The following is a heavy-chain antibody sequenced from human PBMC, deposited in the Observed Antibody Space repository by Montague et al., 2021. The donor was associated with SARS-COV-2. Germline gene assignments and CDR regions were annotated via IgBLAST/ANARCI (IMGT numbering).Heavy chain of an antibody. CDR1: GDSINNYY. J-gene: IGHJ4*02. D-gene: IGHD5-12*01. V-gene: IGHV4-59*01. Sequence: SETRSLTCIVSGDSINNYYWSWIRQSPGKGLEYIGYIYYSGGANYYPSRGTNYNPSFGSRVAISLDTPKNQFSLNLSSVTTADTAVYYCARGSGYSGYALAYWGQGTLVTVSS. CDR3: ARGSGYSGYALAY. CDR2: IYYSGGANYYPSRGT.